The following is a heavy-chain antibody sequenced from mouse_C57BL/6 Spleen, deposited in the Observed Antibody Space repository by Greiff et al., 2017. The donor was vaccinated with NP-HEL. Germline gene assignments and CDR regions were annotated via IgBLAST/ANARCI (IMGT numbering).Heavy chain of an antibody. D-gene: IGHD4-1*01. J-gene: IGHJ4*01. CDR1: GYTFTSYW. V-gene: IGHV1-74*01. Sequence: VQLQQPGAELVKPGASVKVSCKASGYTFTSYWMHWVKQRPGQGLEWIGRIHPSDSDTNYNQKFKGKATLTVDKSSSTAYMQLSSLTSEDSAVYYCAILLGKYYAMDYWGQGTSVTVSS. CDR3: AILLGKYYAMDY. CDR2: IHPSDSDT.